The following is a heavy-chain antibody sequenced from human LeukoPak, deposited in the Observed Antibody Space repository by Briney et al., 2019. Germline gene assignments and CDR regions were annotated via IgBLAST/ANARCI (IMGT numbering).Heavy chain of an antibody. CDR2: TYYRSKWYT. Sequence: WQTLSLTCAISGDSVSSNSVAWSWIRQSPSRGLEWLGRTYYRSKWYTDYAVSVKSRITINPDTSKNQFSLQLNSVTPEDTAVYYCARDSGSYDYGMDVWGQGTTVTVSS. CDR3: ARDSGSYDYGMDV. CDR1: GDSVSSNSVA. D-gene: IGHD1-26*01. J-gene: IGHJ6*02. V-gene: IGHV6-1*01.